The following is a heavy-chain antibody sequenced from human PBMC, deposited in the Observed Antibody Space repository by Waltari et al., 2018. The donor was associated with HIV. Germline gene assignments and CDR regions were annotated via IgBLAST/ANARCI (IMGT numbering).Heavy chain of an antibody. J-gene: IGHJ4*02. Sequence: QVQLVQSGAEVKKPGSSVKVSCKASGGTFSSYAISWVRQAPGQGLEWMGGMSPIFETGNYAQKFQDRGTITADESRSTAYMEVSSRRSEDTAVYYCARDRELRYFDWSKSTFGTFDYWGQGTLVTVSS. D-gene: IGHD3-9*01. CDR2: MSPIFETG. CDR1: GGTFSSYA. CDR3: ARDRELRYFDWSKSTFGTFDY. V-gene: IGHV1-69*01.